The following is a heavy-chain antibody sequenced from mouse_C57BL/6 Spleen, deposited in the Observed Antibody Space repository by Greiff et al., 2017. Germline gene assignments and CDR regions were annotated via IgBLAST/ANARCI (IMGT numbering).Heavy chain of an antibody. CDR3: ARHEDYGSYYYAMDY. D-gene: IGHD1-1*01. J-gene: IGHJ4*01. CDR1: GFSLTSYG. CDR2: IWSDGST. V-gene: IGHV2-6-1*01. Sequence: QVQLQQSGPGLVAPSQSLSITCTVSGFSLTSYGVHWVRQPPGKGLEWLVVIWSDGSTTYNSALKSRLSISKDNSKSQVFLKMNSLQTDDTAMYYCARHEDYGSYYYAMDYWGQGTSVTVSS.